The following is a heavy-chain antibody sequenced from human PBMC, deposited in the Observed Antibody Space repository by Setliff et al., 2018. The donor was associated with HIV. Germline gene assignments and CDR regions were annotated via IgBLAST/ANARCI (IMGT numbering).Heavy chain of an antibody. CDR2: IYSTGDT. CDR3: ARVRLTMIMMVDYFDQ. V-gene: IGHV4-4*07. J-gene: IGHJ4*02. CDR1: GGSISNFY. Sequence: LSLTCSVSGGSISNFYWSWIRQPPGKGLEWVGHIYSTGDTNYNPSLKSRVTLSADTSKNQLSLSLTSVTAADTAVYYCARVRLTMIMMVDYFDQWGQGTLVT. D-gene: IGHD3-22*01.